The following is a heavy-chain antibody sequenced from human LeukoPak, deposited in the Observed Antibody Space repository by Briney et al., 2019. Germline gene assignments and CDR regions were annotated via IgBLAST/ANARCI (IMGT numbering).Heavy chain of an antibody. CDR1: GFTLSGYW. Sequence: GGSVRLSCAASGFTLSGYWIHWVRQAPGKGLVWVARINPDGSTTNYADSVKGRFTISRDNARNTLYLQMNSLRAEDTAVYYCAIDFHGDHDYWGQGTLVTVSS. J-gene: IGHJ4*02. D-gene: IGHD4-17*01. CDR2: INPDGSTT. V-gene: IGHV3-74*01. CDR3: AIDFHGDHDY.